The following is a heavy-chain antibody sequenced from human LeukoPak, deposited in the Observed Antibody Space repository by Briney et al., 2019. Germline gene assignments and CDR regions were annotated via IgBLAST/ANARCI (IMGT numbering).Heavy chain of an antibody. J-gene: IGHJ6*02. CDR3: ARDGGYDSGYYYYYYGMDV. D-gene: IGHD5-12*01. Sequence: ASVKVSCKASGYTFTGYYMHWVRQAPGQGLEWMGWINPNSGGTNYAQKFQGRVTMTRDMSISTAYMELSRLRSDDTAVYYCARDGGYDSGYYYYYYGMDVWGQGTTVTVSS. CDR2: INPNSGGT. CDR1: GYTFTGYY. V-gene: IGHV1-2*02.